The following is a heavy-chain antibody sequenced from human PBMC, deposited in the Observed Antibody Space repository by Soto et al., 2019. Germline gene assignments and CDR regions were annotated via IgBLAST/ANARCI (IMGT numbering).Heavy chain of an antibody. CDR1: GYSFTSYW. V-gene: IGHV5-51*01. J-gene: IGHJ6*02. CDR2: IYPGDSDT. D-gene: IGHD6-13*01. Sequence: GESLKISCKGSGYSFTSYWIGWVRQMPGKGLESMGIIYPGDSDTRYSPSFQGQVTISADKSISTAYLQWSSLKASDTAMFYCARTAAAGKYYYGMDVWGQGTTVTVSS. CDR3: ARTAAAGKYYYGMDV.